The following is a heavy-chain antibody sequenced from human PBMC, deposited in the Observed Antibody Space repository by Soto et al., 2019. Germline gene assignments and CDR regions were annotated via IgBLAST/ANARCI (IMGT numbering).Heavy chain of an antibody. CDR3: TMSRVCTAMDLVDY. CDR2: IRSKVNTYAT. CDR1: GFTFSDSA. D-gene: IGHD5-18*01. J-gene: IGHJ4*01. V-gene: IGHV3-73*02. Sequence: EVQLVESGGGLVQPGGSLKLSCVASGFTFSDSAMHWVRQASGKGLEWVGRIRSKVNTYATAYAASVKGRFTISRDDSMNKAYLKMNSLKTEETVVYYFTMSRVCTAMDLVDYW.